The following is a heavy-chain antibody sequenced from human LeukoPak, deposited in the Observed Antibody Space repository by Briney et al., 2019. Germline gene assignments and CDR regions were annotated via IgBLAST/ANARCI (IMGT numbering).Heavy chain of an antibody. Sequence: ASVKVSCKASGYTSTGYYMHWVRQAPGQGLEWMGWINPNSGGTNYAQKFQGRVTMTRDTSISTAYMELSRLRSDDTAVYYCAREGVSGDAFDIWGQGTMVTVSS. V-gene: IGHV1-2*02. CDR3: AREGVSGDAFDI. D-gene: IGHD2-8*01. J-gene: IGHJ3*02. CDR1: GYTSTGYY. CDR2: INPNSGGT.